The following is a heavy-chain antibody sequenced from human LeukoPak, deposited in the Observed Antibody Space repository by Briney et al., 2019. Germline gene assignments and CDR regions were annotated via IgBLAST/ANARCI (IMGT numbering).Heavy chain of an antibody. CDR2: ISSSSSYI. J-gene: IGHJ6*02. Sequence: GGSLRLSCAASGFTFSSYSMNWVRQAPGKGLEWVSSISSSSSYIYYADSVKGRFTISRDNAKNSLYLQMNSLRAEDTAVYYCARERGYCSSTSCYKYYYYGMDVWGQGTRSPSP. V-gene: IGHV3-21*01. CDR3: ARERGYCSSTSCYKYYYYGMDV. CDR1: GFTFSSYS. D-gene: IGHD2-2*02.